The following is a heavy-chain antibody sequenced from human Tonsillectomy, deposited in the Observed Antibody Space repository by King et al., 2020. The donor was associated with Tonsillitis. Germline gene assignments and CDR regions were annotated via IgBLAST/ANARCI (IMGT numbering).Heavy chain of an antibody. CDR3: ARGRLAQRGNWFDP. Sequence: VQLVESGAEVKKPGASVKFSCKASGYTFTSYDINCVRQATGQGLEWMGWMNPNSGNTGYAQKFQGRVTMTRNTSISTAYMELSSLRSEDTAVYYCARGRLAQRGNWFDPWGQGTLVTVSS. V-gene: IGHV1-8*01. D-gene: IGHD3-10*01. CDR1: GYTFTSYD. J-gene: IGHJ5*02. CDR2: MNPNSGNT.